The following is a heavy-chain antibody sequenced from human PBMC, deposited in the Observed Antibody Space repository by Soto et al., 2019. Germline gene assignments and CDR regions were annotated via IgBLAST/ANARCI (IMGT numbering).Heavy chain of an antibody. V-gene: IGHV1-24*01. CDR1: GYTLTELS. Sequence: GASVKVSCKVSGYTLTELSMHWVRQAPGKGLEWMGGFDPEDGETIYAQKFQGRVTMTEDTSTDTAYMELSSLRAEDTAVYYCAKDLGVAAAEWDAFDIWGQGTMVTVSS. CDR2: FDPEDGET. CDR3: AKDLGVAAAEWDAFDI. D-gene: IGHD6-13*01. J-gene: IGHJ3*02.